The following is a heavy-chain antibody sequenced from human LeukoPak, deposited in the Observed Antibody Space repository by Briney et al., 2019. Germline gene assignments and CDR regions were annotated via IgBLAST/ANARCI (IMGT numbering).Heavy chain of an antibody. CDR2: INARGDSK. D-gene: IGHD3-9*01. Sequence: GGSLRLSCAASGFTFDDSAMHWFRQAPGTGLEWVSAINARGDSKYYARSVRGRFTISRDNSKSSVYLQMDSLRTDDSALYHCVQVRGPIGDNYWGQGTLVTVSS. V-gene: IGHV3-43*02. CDR3: VQVRGPIGDNY. CDR1: GFTFDDSA. J-gene: IGHJ4*02.